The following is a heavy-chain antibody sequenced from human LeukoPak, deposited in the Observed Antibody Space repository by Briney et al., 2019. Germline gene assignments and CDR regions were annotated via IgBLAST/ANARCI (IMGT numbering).Heavy chain of an antibody. D-gene: IGHD2-2*02. CDR1: GYTFTGYY. Sequence: ASVKVSCKASGYTFTGYYMHWVRQAPGQGLEWMGWINPNSGGTNYAQKFQGRVTMTRDTSISTAYVELSRLRSDDTAVYYCARDHGDIVVVPAAIGDDPWGQGTLVTVSS. CDR2: INPNSGGT. V-gene: IGHV1-2*02. J-gene: IGHJ5*02. CDR3: ARDHGDIVVVPAAIGDDP.